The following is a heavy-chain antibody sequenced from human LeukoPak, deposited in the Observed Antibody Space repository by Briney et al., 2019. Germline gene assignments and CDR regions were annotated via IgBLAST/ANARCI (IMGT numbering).Heavy chain of an antibody. J-gene: IGHJ4*02. D-gene: IGHD5-18*01. CDR1: GYTLTSYY. V-gene: IGHV1-46*01. Sequence: ASVKVSCKASGYTLTSYYMHWVRQAPGQGLEWMGIINPSGGSTSYAQKFQGRVTMTRDMSTSTVYMELSSLRSEDTAVYYCARDLNSYGSYFDYWGQGTLVTVSS. CDR2: INPSGGST. CDR3: ARDLNSYGSYFDY.